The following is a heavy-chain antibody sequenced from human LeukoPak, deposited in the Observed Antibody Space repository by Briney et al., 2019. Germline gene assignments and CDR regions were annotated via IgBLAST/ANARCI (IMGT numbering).Heavy chain of an antibody. V-gene: IGHV3-23*01. CDR2: ISGSGGST. CDR1: GFTFSSYA. CDR3: AKGIAVAVDY. Sequence: GGSLRLSCAASGFTFSSYAMSWVRQAPGKGREWVSAISGSGGSTYYADSVKGRFTISRDNSKNTLYLKMNSLRAEDTAVYYCAKGIAVAVDYWGQGTLVTVSS. D-gene: IGHD6-19*01. J-gene: IGHJ4*02.